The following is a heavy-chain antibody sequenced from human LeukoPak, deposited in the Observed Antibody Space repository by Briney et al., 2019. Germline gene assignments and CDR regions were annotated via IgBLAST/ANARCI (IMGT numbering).Heavy chain of an antibody. V-gene: IGHV5-51*01. CDR3: AKDQYPGQQLGLVARAWFDP. J-gene: IGHJ5*02. CDR1: GYRFRNYW. CDR2: VFPGDSET. Sequence: GESLKISCKGSGYRFRNYWIGWVRQMSGKGLEWMGIVFPGDSETRYRPSFQGQVTISVDMSISTAYLQWSSLRAEDTAVYYCAKDQYPGQQLGLVARAWFDPWGQGTLVTVSS. D-gene: IGHD1-7*01.